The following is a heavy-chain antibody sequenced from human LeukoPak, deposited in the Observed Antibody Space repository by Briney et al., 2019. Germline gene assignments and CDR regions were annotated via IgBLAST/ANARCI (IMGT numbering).Heavy chain of an antibody. J-gene: IGHJ4*02. V-gene: IGHV3-30*18. D-gene: IGHD1-26*01. CDR2: ISYDGSNK. Sequence: PGGSLRLSCAASGFTFSSYGMHWVRQAPGKGLEWVAVISYDGSNKYYADSVKGRFTISRDNSKNTLYLQMNSLRAEDTAVYYCAKDIVGATRGFVYWGQGTLVTVSS. CDR1: GFTFSSYG. CDR3: AKDIVGATRGFVY.